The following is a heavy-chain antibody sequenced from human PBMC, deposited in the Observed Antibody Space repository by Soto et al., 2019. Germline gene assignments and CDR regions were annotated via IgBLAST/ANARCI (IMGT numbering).Heavy chain of an antibody. V-gene: IGHV4-39*01. CDR1: GGSISSSSYY. D-gene: IGHD3-22*01. J-gene: IGHJ4*02. CDR3: ASHPGIYDSSGYTLDY. Sequence: SETLSLTCSVSGGSISSSSYYWGWIRQHPGKGLEWIGSIYYSGSTYYNPSLKSRVTISVDTSKNQFSLKLSSVTAADTAVYYCASHPGIYDSSGYTLDYWGQGTLVTVSS. CDR2: IYYSGST.